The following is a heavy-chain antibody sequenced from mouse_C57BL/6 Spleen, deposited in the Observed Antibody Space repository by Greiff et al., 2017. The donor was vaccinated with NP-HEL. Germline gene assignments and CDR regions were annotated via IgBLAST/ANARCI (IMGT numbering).Heavy chain of an antibody. CDR2: ISYDGSN. CDR1: GYSITSGYY. Sequence: EVKLMESGPGLVKPSQSLSLTCSVTGYSITSGYYWNWIRQFPGNKLEWMGYISYDGSNNYNPSLKNRISITRDTSKNQFFLKLNSVTTEDTATYYCARGHYDVVDYWGQGTTLTVSS. V-gene: IGHV3-6*01. CDR3: ARGHYDVVDY. D-gene: IGHD2-4*01. J-gene: IGHJ2*01.